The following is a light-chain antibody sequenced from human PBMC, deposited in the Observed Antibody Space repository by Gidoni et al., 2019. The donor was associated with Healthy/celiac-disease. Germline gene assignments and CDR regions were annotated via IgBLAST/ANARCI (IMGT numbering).Light chain of an antibody. J-gene: IGKJ1*01. CDR2: AAS. CDR3: QQSYSTPWR. V-gene: IGKV1-39*01. Sequence: DIQMTQSPSSLSASVGDRVTITCRASQSISSYLNWYQQKPGKAPKLLIYAASSLQGGVPSRFSGSGSGTDFTLTISSLQPEDFATYYCQQSYSTPWRFGQGTKVEIK. CDR1: QSISSY.